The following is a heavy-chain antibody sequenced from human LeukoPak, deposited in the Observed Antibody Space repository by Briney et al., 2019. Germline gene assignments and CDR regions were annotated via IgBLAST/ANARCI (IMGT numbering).Heavy chain of an antibody. CDR1: GFTVTVNY. D-gene: IGHD1-1*01. CDR2: ISSGGSP. CDR3: ARASRRGDAFDI. Sequence: GGSLRLSCAASGFTVTVNYMTWVRQAPGKGLEWVSVISSGGSPYYPGSLRGRFTISRDTSKNTVYLHMNSLGVEDTAVYYCARASRRGDAFDIWGQGTTVTVSS. J-gene: IGHJ3*02. V-gene: IGHV3-53*01.